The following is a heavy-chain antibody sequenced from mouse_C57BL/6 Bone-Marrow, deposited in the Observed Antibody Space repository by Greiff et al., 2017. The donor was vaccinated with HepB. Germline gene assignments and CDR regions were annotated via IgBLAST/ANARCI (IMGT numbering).Heavy chain of an antibody. J-gene: IGHJ2*01. CDR1: DSEVFPIAY. CDR3: SRGGGPYGSSYYFDY. Sequence: VQLQQSGSELRSPGSSVKLSCKDFDSEVFPIAYMSWVRQKPGHGFEWIGGILPSIGRTIYGEKFEDKATLDADTLSNTAYLELNSLTSEDSAIYYCSRGGGPYGSSYYFDYWGQGTTLTVSS. V-gene: IGHV15-2*01. CDR2: ILPSIGRT. D-gene: IGHD1-1*01.